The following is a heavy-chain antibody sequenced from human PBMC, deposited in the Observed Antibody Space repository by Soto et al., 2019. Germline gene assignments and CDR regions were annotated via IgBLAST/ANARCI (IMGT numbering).Heavy chain of an antibody. V-gene: IGHV3-23*01. CDR3: ARSTSPTCDGVSCYPFDH. J-gene: IGHJ4*02. CDR1: GFTFSNYA. D-gene: IGHD3-22*01. Sequence: PGGSLRLSCAASGFTFSNYAMSWVRQTPGKGLEWVSAISGNIDTTYHADSVKGRFTISRDDSKNTLSLQMNNLRADDTATYFCARSTSPTCDGVSCYPFDHWGQRTLVPGSS. CDR2: ISGNIDTT.